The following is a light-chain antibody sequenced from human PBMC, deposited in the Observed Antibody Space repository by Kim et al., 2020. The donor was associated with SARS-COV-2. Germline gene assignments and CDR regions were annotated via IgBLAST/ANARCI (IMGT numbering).Light chain of an antibody. V-gene: IGKV1-8*01. Sequence: ASTGDRVTITCQASQSVGSYLAWYQQKQGKAPKLLIYAASTLQSGVPSRFSGSGSGTDFTLTITCLQSEDFATYYCQQYYGYPRTFGQGTKVDIK. CDR2: AAS. J-gene: IGKJ1*01. CDR3: QQYYGYPRT. CDR1: QSVGSY.